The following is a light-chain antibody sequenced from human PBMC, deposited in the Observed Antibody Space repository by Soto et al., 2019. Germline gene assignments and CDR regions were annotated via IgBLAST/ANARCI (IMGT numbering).Light chain of an antibody. Sequence: EIVMTQSPATLSVSPGERATLSCRASQSVSSNLAWYQQKPGQAPRLLIYGASTRATGIPARFSGSGSGTEFTLTISSQQSEDFAVYYCQQYNNWPRITFGQGTRLEIK. J-gene: IGKJ5*01. CDR3: QQYNNWPRIT. CDR2: GAS. V-gene: IGKV3-15*01. CDR1: QSVSSN.